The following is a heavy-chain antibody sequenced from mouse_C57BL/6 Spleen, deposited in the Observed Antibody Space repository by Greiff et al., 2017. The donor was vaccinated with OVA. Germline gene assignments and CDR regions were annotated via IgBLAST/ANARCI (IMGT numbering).Heavy chain of an antibody. CDR2: INPSSGYT. CDR1: GYTFTSYT. V-gene: IGHV1-4*01. CDR3: ARSVVGGLPLEIGFDY. D-gene: IGHD2-2*01. J-gene: IGHJ2*01. Sequence: QVQLQQSGAELARPGASVKMSCKASGYTFTSYTMHWVKQRPGQGLEWIGYINPSSGYTKYNQKFKDKATLTADKSSSTAYMQLSSLTSEDSAVYYWARSVVGGLPLEIGFDYWGQGTTLTVSS.